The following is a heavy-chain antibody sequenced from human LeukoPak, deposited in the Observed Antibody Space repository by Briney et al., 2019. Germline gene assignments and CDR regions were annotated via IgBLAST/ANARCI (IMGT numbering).Heavy chain of an antibody. CDR1: GFTFSSYS. CDR2: ISSSSSTI. V-gene: IGHV3-48*04. CDR3: ARDQTIPSSYYYYYYGMDV. D-gene: IGHD1-1*01. J-gene: IGHJ6*02. Sequence: GGSLRLSCAASGFTFSSYSMNWVRQAPGKGLEWVSYISSSSSTIYYADSVKGRFTISRDNAKNSLYLQMNSLRAEDTAVYYCARDQTIPSSYYYYYYGMDVWGQGTTVTVSS.